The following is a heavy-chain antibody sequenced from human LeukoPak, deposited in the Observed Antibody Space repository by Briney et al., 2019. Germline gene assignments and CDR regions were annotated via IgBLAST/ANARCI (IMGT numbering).Heavy chain of an antibody. D-gene: IGHD2-15*01. CDR2: IYPGDSDT. CDR3: ARFLRYCSGGSCPASLGFGY. J-gene: IGHJ4*02. CDR1: GYSFTSYW. Sequence: GESLKISCKGSGYSFTSYWIGWVRQMPGKGLEWMGIIYPGDSDTRYSPSFQGQVTISADKSISTAYLQWSSLKASDTAMYYCARFLRYCSGGSCPASLGFGYWGQGTLVTVSP. V-gene: IGHV5-51*01.